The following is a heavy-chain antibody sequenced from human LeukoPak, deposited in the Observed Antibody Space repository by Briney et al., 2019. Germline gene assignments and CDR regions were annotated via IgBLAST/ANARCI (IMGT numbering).Heavy chain of an antibody. V-gene: IGHV3-7*03. CDR2: IKQDGSEK. CDR3: ARGKPVTGTPDYYSYGMDV. D-gene: IGHD1-20*01. Sequence: GGSLRLSCAASGFTFNSYVMSWVRQAPGKGLEWVANIKQDGSEKYYVDSVKGRFTISRDNSKNTLYLQMNSLRAEDTALYYCARGKPVTGTPDYYSYGMDVWGQGTMVTVSS. J-gene: IGHJ6*02. CDR1: GFTFNSYV.